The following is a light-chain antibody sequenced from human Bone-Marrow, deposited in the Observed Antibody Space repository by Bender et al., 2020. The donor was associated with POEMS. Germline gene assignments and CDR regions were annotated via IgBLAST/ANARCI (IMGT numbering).Light chain of an antibody. CDR3: CSYAGSSLPYV. CDR1: SSNIGSYDL. J-gene: IGLJ1*01. V-gene: IGLV2-23*02. CDR2: EVK. Sequence: QSALTQPASVSGSPGQSITISCTGTSSNIGSYDLVSWYQQHPGQAPKLLIYEVKKRPSGVSDRFSGSKSGNTASLTISGLQPEDEADYYCCSYAGSSLPYVFGTGTRVTVL.